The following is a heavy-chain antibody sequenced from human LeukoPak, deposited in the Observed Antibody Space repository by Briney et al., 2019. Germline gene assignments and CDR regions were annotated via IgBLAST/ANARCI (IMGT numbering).Heavy chain of an antibody. Sequence: SETLSLTCTVSGGSISSSSYYWGWIRQPPGKGLEWIGSMYYTGSTYYTPSLKSRVTISLDTSKNQFSLKLSSVTAADTAVYYCARAGYYGSGSYYFDYWGQGTLVTVSS. V-gene: IGHV4-39*07. CDR1: GGSISSSSYY. CDR2: MYYTGST. CDR3: ARAGYYGSGSYYFDY. D-gene: IGHD3-10*01. J-gene: IGHJ4*02.